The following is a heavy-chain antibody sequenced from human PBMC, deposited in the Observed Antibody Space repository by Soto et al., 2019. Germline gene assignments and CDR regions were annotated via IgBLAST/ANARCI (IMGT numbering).Heavy chain of an antibody. CDR1: GYTFTGYY. J-gene: IGHJ6*02. V-gene: IGHV1-2*04. D-gene: IGHD2-15*01. CDR3: ARDAGGYCSGGSCYSTRVSYYYYGMDV. Sequence: QVQLVQSGAEVKKPGASVKVSCKASGYTFTGYYMHWVRQAPGQGLEWMGWINPNSGGTNYAQKFQGWVTMTRDRSISTAYMELSRLSSDDTAVYYCARDAGGYCSGGSCYSTRVSYYYYGMDVWGQGTTVTVSS. CDR2: INPNSGGT.